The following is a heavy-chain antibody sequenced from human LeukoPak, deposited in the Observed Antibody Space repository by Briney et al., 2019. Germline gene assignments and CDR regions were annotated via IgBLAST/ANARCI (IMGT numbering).Heavy chain of an antibody. CDR2: INHSGST. CDR1: GGSFSGYY. J-gene: IGHJ4*02. Sequence: SETLSLTCGVHGGSFSGYYWSWIRQPPGKGLEWIGEINHSGSTNYNPSLKSRDTISVDTSKNQFSLKMSSVTAADTAVYYCGRGWTFTTPLGRVAGTSSRRGRYFDYWGQGTLVTVSS. D-gene: IGHD6-19*01. V-gene: IGHV4-34*01. CDR3: GRGWTFTTPLGRVAGTSSRRGRYFDY.